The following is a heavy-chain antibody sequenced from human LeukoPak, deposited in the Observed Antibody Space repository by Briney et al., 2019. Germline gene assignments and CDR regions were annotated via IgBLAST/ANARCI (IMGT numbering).Heavy chain of an antibody. CDR2: IYYSGSP. D-gene: IGHD2-21*01. V-gene: IGHV4-59*08. Sequence: PSETLSLTCTVSGGSISSYYWSWIRQPPGKGLEWIGYIYYSGSPNYNPSLKSRVTISVDTSKNHFSLKLSSVTAADTAVYFCARRQGGGCFDYWGQGTLVSVSS. J-gene: IGHJ4*02. CDR1: GGSISSYY. CDR3: ARRQGGGCFDY.